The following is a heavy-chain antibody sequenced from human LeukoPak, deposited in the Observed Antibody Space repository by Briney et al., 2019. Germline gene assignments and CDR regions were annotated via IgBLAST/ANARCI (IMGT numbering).Heavy chain of an antibody. CDR1: GFTFSSYA. Sequence: PGGSLRLSCAASGFTFSSYAMSWVRQATGKGLEWVSAISGSGGSTYYADSVKGRFTISRDNSKNTLYLQMNSLRAEDTAVYYCAKDLSRLITFGGVIPTSVAFDIWGQGTMVTVSS. J-gene: IGHJ3*02. D-gene: IGHD3-16*02. CDR2: ISGSGGST. CDR3: AKDLSRLITFGGVIPTSVAFDI. V-gene: IGHV3-23*01.